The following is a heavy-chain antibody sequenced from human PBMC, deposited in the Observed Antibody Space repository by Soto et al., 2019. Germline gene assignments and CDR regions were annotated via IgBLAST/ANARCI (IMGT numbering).Heavy chain of an antibody. J-gene: IGHJ4*02. CDR2: IIPIFGTA. CDR1: GGTFSSYA. CDR3: ATGVYCSGGSCYRGSYYFDY. D-gene: IGHD2-15*01. Sequence: SVKVSCKASGGTFSSYAISWVRQAPGQGLEWMGGIIPIFGTANYAQKFQGRVTITADESTSTAYMELSSLRSEDTAVYYCATGVYCSGGSCYRGSYYFDYWGQGTLVTVSS. V-gene: IGHV1-69*13.